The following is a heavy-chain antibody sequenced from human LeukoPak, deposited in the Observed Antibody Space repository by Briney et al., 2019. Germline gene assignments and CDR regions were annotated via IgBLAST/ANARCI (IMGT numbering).Heavy chain of an antibody. D-gene: IGHD6-13*01. CDR2: ISAYNGNT. Sequence: ASVKVSCKASGYTFTSYGISWARQAPGQGLEWMGWISAYNGNTNYAQKLQGRVTMTTDTSTSTAYMELRSLRSDDTAVYYCARIFPGIAAAANWFDPWGQGTLVTVSS. CDR3: ARIFPGIAAAANWFDP. J-gene: IGHJ5*02. V-gene: IGHV1-18*01. CDR1: GYTFTSYG.